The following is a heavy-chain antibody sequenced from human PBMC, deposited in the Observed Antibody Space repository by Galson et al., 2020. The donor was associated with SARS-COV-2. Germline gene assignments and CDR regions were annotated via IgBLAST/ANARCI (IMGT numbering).Heavy chain of an antibody. V-gene: IGHV4-38-2*02. CDR1: CYSISSGYY. CDR3: AIVVVPAAIYY. J-gene: IGHJ4*02. CDR2: IYHSGST. D-gene: IGHD2-2*02. Sequence: SETLSLTCTVSCYSISSGYYWGWIRQPPGKGLEWIGSIYHSGSTYYNPSLKSRVTISVDTSKNQFSLKLSSVTAADTAVYYCAIVVVPAAIYYWGQGTVVTVSS.